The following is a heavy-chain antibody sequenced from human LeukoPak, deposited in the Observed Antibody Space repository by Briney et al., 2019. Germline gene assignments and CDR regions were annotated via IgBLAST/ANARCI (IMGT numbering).Heavy chain of an antibody. D-gene: IGHD1-1*01. J-gene: IGHJ3*02. CDR2: AYFRSKWYY. V-gene: IGHV6-1*01. Sequence: SQTLSLTCAISGDSVSSNRAAWTWLRQSPSRGLEWLGRAYFRSKWYYDYAVSVKSRIIINADTSMNHFSLQLNSVTPEDTAFFCARNGIGTTYDVFGIWGQGTMVTVSS. CDR1: GDSVSSNRAA. CDR3: ARNGIGTTYDVFGI.